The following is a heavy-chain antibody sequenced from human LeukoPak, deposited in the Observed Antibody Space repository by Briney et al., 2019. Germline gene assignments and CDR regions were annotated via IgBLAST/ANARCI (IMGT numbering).Heavy chain of an antibody. D-gene: IGHD6-6*01. CDR1: GLTFSSYG. V-gene: IGHV3-30*18. CDR2: ISYDGSNK. CDR3: AKDFIAATDP. Sequence: PGGSLRLSCAATGLTFSSYGMHWVRQAPGKGLEWVAVISYDGSNKYYADSVKGRFTISRDNSKNTLYLQMNSLRAEDTAVYYCAKDFIAATDPWGQGTLVTVSS. J-gene: IGHJ5*02.